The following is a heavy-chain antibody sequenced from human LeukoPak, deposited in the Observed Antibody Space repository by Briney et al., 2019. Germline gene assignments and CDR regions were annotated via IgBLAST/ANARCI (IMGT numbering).Heavy chain of an antibody. CDR1: GDSMSGYY. Sequence: SETLSLTCSVSGDSMSGYYWSWIRQPPGKGLEWIGYMYYSGTTNYNPSLKSRVTISADTSKNHFSLKLYSVTAADTAVYYCARHDNYPGFGRGFDPWGQGFLVTVTS. CDR2: MYYSGTT. CDR3: ARHDNYPGFGRGFDP. J-gene: IGHJ5*02. V-gene: IGHV4-59*08. D-gene: IGHD1-14*01.